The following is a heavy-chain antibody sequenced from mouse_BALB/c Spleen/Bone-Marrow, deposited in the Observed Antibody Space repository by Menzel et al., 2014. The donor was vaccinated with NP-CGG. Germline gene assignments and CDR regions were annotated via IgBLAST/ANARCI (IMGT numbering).Heavy chain of an antibody. CDR1: GYAFTNYF. V-gene: IGHV1-54*01. Sequence: QVQLKQSGAELVRPGTPVKVSCKASGYAFTNYFMEWVKQRPGQGLEWIGVINPGSGGANYNEKFKGKAILTADKSSSTAYMQLSSLTSDDSVVYFCIRELVRGFGYWGQGTLVTVSA. D-gene: IGHD2-14*01. J-gene: IGHJ3*01. CDR2: INPGSGGA. CDR3: IRELVRGFGY.